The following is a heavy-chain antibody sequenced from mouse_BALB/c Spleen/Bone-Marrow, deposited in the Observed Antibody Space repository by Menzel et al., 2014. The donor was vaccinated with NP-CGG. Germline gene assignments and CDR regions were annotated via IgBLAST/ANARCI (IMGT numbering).Heavy chain of an antibody. Sequence: DVQLVESGGGLVTPGGFLILSCAASGFDFSGLWMGWVRQAPGKGLEWIGEINPDSSTINYTPSLKDRFIISRDNAKNTLYLQMSKVRSEDTALYYCARLGYYGGFAYWGQGTLVTVPA. CDR2: INPDSSTI. CDR1: GFDFSGLW. V-gene: IGHV4-1*02. J-gene: IGHJ3*01. CDR3: ARLGYYGGFAY. D-gene: IGHD2-3*01.